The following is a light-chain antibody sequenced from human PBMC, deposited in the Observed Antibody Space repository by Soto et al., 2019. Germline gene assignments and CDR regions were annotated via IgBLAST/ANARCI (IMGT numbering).Light chain of an antibody. CDR2: DND. J-gene: IGLJ2*01. Sequence: QSVLTQPPSVSAAPGQKVTISCSGSSSNIGNNYVSWYQHLPGTAPKLLIYDNDKRPSGIPDRFSGSKSGTSATLGITGLQTGDEDDYYCGTWDDSLSVGGVFGGGTKLTVL. CDR1: SSNIGNNY. CDR3: GTWDDSLSVGGV. V-gene: IGLV1-51*01.